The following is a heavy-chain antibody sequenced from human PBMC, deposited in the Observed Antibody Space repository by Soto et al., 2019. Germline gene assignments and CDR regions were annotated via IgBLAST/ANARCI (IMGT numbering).Heavy chain of an antibody. D-gene: IGHD6-13*01. J-gene: IGHJ6*02. V-gene: IGHV3-48*03. CDR2: ISSSGSTI. CDR3: ARDRRSSWYRYYGMDV. Sequence: LRLSCAASGFTFSSYEMNWVRQAPGKGLEWVSYISSSGSTIYYADSVKGRFTISRDNAKNSLYLQMNSLRAEDTAVYYCARDRRSSWYRYYGMDVWGQGTTVTVSS. CDR1: GFTFSSYE.